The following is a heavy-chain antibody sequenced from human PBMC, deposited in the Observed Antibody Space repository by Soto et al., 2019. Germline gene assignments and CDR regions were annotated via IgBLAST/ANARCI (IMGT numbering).Heavy chain of an antibody. V-gene: IGHV5-51*01. CDR3: ARHPRYYDSSGYYLYYYGMDV. CDR2: IYPGDSDT. CDR1: GYSFSTYW. D-gene: IGHD3-22*01. J-gene: IGHJ6*02. Sequence: PGESLKISCKASGYSFSTYWIGWVRQMPGKGLEWMGIIYPGDSDTRYSPSFQGQVTISADKSISTAYLQWSSLKASDTAMYYCARHPRYYDSSGYYLYYYGMDVWGQGTTVTVSS.